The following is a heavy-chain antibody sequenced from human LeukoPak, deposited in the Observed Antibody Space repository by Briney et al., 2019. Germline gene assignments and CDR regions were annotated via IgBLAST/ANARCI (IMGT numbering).Heavy chain of an antibody. CDR2: INHSGST. J-gene: IGHJ4*02. D-gene: IGHD6-19*01. CDR1: GGSFSGYY. V-gene: IGHV4-34*01. CDR3: ARSPSSGWYY. Sequence: SETLSLTCAVYGGSFSGYYWSWIRQPPGKGLEWIGEINHSGSTNYNPSLKSRVTISVDTSKNQFSLKLSSVTAADTAVYYCARSPSSGWYYWGQGTLVTVSS.